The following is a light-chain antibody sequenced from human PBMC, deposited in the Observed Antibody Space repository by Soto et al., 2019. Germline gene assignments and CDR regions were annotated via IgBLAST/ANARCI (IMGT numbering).Light chain of an antibody. CDR3: QQYSSYSKT. CDR1: QSISSW. V-gene: IGKV1-5*01. J-gene: IGKJ1*01. Sequence: DIQMTQSPSTLSESVGDRVTITCRASQSISSWLAWYQQRPGKAPKLLIFDASSLESGVPSRFSGSGSGTEFTLSISSLQPDDFATYYCQQYSSYSKTFGQGTKVDI. CDR2: DAS.